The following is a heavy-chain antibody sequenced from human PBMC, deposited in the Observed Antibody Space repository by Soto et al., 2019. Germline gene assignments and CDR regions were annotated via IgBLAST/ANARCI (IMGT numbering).Heavy chain of an antibody. D-gene: IGHD3-10*01. CDR1: GFTFSSYS. Sequence: GGSLRLSCAASGFTFSSYSMNWVRQAPGKGLEWVSYISSSSSTIYYADSVKGRFTISRDNAKNSLYLQMNSLRDEDTAVYYCARTLRDYYGSGSTDYWGQGTLVTVSS. CDR2: ISSSSSTI. J-gene: IGHJ4*02. CDR3: ARTLRDYYGSGSTDY. V-gene: IGHV3-48*02.